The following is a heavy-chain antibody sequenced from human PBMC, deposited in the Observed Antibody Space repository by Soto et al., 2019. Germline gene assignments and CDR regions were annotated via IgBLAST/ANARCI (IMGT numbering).Heavy chain of an antibody. V-gene: IGHV3-23*01. CDR1: GFTFNDYA. CDR3: ARGTYYYDSSGYYQPRPFDY. Sequence: GGSLRLSCAASGFTFNDYAMSWVRQAPGKGLEWVAHVSSSGFATNYADSVKGRITISRDNPKNTLYLQIHSLRVEGTAVYYCARGTYYYDSSGYYQPRPFDYWGQGTLVTVSS. D-gene: IGHD3-22*01. J-gene: IGHJ4*02. CDR2: VSSSGFAT.